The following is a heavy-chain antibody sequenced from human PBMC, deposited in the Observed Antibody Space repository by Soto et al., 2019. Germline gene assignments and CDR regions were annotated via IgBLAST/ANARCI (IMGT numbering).Heavy chain of an antibody. Sequence: PSETLSLTCTVSGGSVSSKSYYWSWIRQPLGKGLEWIGYIYYSGSARYNPSLKSRVTMSVDTSKNQFSLKLSSVTAADTAVYYCARVVWANFFDYWGQGTLVTVSS. CDR3: ARVVWANFFDY. D-gene: IGHD3-16*01. J-gene: IGHJ4*02. V-gene: IGHV4-61*01. CDR2: IYYSGSA. CDR1: GGSVSSKSYY.